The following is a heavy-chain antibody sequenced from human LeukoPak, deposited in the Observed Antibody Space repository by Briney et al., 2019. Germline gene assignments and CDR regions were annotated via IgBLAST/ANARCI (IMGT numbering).Heavy chain of an antibody. CDR2: IGGSGGSI. CDR1: GFTFSSYA. Sequence: SGGSLRLSCAASGFTFSSYAMTWVRQAQGKGLEWVSAIGGSGGSIYYADSVKGRFTISRDNSKNTLYLQMNSLRAEDTAVYYCAKTLLGYCSSTICYYFDSWGQGTLVTVSS. J-gene: IGHJ4*02. CDR3: AKTLLGYCSSTICYYFDS. V-gene: IGHV3-23*01. D-gene: IGHD2-2*01.